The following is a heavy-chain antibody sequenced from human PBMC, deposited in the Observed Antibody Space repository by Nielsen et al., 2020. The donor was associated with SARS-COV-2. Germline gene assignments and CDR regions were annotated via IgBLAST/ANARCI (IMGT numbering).Heavy chain of an antibody. Sequence: GESLKISCAASGFTFSDYYMSWIRQAPGKGLEWVSYISSSSSYTNYADSVKGRFTISRDNSKNTLYLQMNSLRAEDTAVYYCARESLGYYYYGMDVWGQGTTVTVSS. CDR1: GFTFSDYY. CDR2: ISSSSSYT. D-gene: IGHD3-16*01. J-gene: IGHJ6*02. CDR3: ARESLGYYYYGMDV. V-gene: IGHV3-11*06.